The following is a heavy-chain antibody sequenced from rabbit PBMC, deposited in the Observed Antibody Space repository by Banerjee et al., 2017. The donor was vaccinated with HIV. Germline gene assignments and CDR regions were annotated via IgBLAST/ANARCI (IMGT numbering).Heavy chain of an antibody. V-gene: IGHV1S7*01. CDR2: ISTGDGST. CDR3: ARDLAGVVGWNLNL. CDR1: GFTISSSY. J-gene: IGHJ4*01. D-gene: IGHD4-1*01. Sequence: QLKETGGGLVQPGGSLTLSCTASGFTISSSYWMSWVRQAPGKGLEWIGYISTGDGSTYYASWVNGRFTISSDNAQNTLYLQLNSLTAADTATYFCARDLAGVVGWNLNLWGPGTLVTVS.